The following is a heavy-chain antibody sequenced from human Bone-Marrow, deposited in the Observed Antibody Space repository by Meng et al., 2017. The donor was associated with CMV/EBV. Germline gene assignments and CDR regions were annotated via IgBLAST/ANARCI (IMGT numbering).Heavy chain of an antibody. D-gene: IGHD5-24*01. V-gene: IGHV1-46*01. J-gene: IGHJ5*02. CDR3: ARGPMDGVNWFDP. CDR1: GYTFTFYS. CDR2: INPSGDST. Sequence: ASVKVSCKASGYTFTFYSMHWMRQAPGQGLEWMGVINPSGDSTSYAQKFQGRVTMTRDTSTSTVYMELSSLRSEDTAVYYCARGPMDGVNWFDPWGQGTLVTVSS.